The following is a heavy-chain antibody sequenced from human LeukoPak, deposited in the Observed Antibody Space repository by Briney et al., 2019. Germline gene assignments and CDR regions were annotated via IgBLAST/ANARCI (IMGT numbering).Heavy chain of an antibody. CDR3: ARQRNYYDSSGYYYVFFDY. Sequence: SETLSLTCTVSGGSISSSTYYWGWIRQPPGKGLEWIGSIYYSGTTYYNPSLKGRVTISVDTSKNQFSLKLSSVTAADTAVYYCARQRNYYDSSGYYYVFFDYWGQGTLVTVSS. CDR2: IYYSGTT. D-gene: IGHD3-22*01. J-gene: IGHJ4*02. CDR1: GGSISSSTYY. V-gene: IGHV4-39*01.